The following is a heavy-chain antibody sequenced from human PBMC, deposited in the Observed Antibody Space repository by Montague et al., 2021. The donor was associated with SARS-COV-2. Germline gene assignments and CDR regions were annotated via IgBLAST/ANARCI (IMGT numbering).Heavy chain of an antibody. CDR3: ARLRDGVVPSPILGVGPYYSYYYMDV. Sequence: SETLSLTCAVYGGSFSGYYWNWIRQPPGKELEWIGEINHGGSTNYNPSLKSRLTIPTDPSKNQFSLKLTSVAAADTAVYYCARLRDGVVPSPILGVGPYYSYYYMDVWGKGTTVTVSS. J-gene: IGHJ6*03. V-gene: IGHV4-34*01. CDR1: GGSFSGYY. CDR2: INHGGST. D-gene: IGHD3-10*01.